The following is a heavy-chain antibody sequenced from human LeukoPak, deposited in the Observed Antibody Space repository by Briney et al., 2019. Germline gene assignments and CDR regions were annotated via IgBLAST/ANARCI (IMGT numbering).Heavy chain of an antibody. V-gene: IGHV4-59*01. Sequence: SETLSLTCTVSGGSIRTYYWSWIRQAPGKGLEWIGYIYYSGSTNYNPSLQSRVTISVDTSKNQFSLKLRSVTAADTAMYYCARVGVGTTMDGWGQGTTVTVYS. D-gene: IGHD2-21*02. CDR1: GGSIRTYY. J-gene: IGHJ6*02. CDR3: ARVGVGTTMDG. CDR2: IYYSGST.